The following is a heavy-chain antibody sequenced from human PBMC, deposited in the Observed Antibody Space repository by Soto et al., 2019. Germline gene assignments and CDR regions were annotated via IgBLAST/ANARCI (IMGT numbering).Heavy chain of an antibody. J-gene: IGHJ4*02. CDR3: ARGGWTTYYSPFFDY. D-gene: IGHD3-10*01. CDR1: GFSLSSSGVG. V-gene: IGHV2-5*02. Sequence: QITLKESGPPLVRPTQTLTLTCTFSGFSLSSSGVGVGWIRQPPGKALEWLALIYWDADKRYSPSLKSRLTITKDTSKNQVVLTLTKLDTVDTATYYCARGGWTTYYSPFFDYWGQGTLVTVSS. CDR2: IYWDADK.